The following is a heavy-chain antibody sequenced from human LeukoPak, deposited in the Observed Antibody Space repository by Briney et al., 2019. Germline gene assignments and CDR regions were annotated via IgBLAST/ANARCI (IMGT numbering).Heavy chain of an antibody. CDR3: ARDSVYSGSSLDY. Sequence: SETLSLTCTVSGGSISSYYWSWIRQPPGKGLELIGYIYYSGSTYYNPSLKSRVTISVDTPKNQFSLKLSSVTAADTAVYYCARDSVYSGSSLDYWGQGALVTVSS. J-gene: IGHJ4*02. CDR2: IYYSGST. V-gene: IGHV4-59*12. D-gene: IGHD1-26*01. CDR1: GGSISSYY.